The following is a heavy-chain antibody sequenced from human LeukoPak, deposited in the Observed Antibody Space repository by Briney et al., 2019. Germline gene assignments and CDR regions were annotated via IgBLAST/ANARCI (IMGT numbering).Heavy chain of an antibody. CDR2: IIPILGIA. CDR1: GGTFSSYT. D-gene: IGHD3-22*01. V-gene: IGHV1-69*02. Sequence: GASVKVPCKASGGTFSSYTISWVRQAPGQGLEWMGRIIPILGIANYAQKFQGRVTITADKSTSTAYMELSSLRSEDTAVYYCALKSSHYDSSGYKDYWGQGTLVTVSS. CDR3: ALKSSHYDSSGYKDY. J-gene: IGHJ4*02.